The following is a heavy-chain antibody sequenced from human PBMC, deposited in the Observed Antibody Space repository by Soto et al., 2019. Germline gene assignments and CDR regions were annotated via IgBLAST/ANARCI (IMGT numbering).Heavy chain of an antibody. Sequence: SETLSLTCSVSGGSISNYYWTWMRQSPGKGLDWIGYIYHSGGITYNPSLKSRVIISVDMSKNSFSLKVNSVTAADTAVYYCARLKLSDTGDYGEFDYWGQGALVTVSS. CDR3: ARLKLSDTGDYGEFDY. D-gene: IGHD3-9*01. CDR2: IYHSGGI. CDR1: GGSISNYY. J-gene: IGHJ4*02. V-gene: IGHV4-59*01.